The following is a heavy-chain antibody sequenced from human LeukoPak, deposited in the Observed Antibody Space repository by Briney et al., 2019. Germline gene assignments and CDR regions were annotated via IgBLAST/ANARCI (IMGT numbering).Heavy chain of an antibody. CDR3: ARGWYSSGWYVPHYFDY. Sequence: PSETLSLTCTVSGGSISSYYWSWIRQPAGKGLEWIGRIYTSGSTNYNPSLKSRVTISVDTSKNQFSLKLSSVTAADTAVYYCARGWYSSGWYVPHYFDYWGQGTLVTVSS. CDR2: IYTSGST. CDR1: GGSISSYY. J-gene: IGHJ4*02. V-gene: IGHV4-4*07. D-gene: IGHD6-19*01.